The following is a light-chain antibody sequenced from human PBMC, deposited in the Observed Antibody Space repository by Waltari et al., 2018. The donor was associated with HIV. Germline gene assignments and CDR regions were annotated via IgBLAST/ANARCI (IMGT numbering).Light chain of an antibody. V-gene: IGLV2-8*01. CDR2: DVY. CDR1: SSDVGTYDY. CDR3: SSYAGSKNRVV. J-gene: IGLJ2*01. Sequence: QSALTQSPSASGSPGQAVTISCTGTSSDVGTYDYVSWYKQHPGEAPKLVIYDVYKRPSGVPDRFSCSKSGTTASLTVSGLQADDEASYYCSSYAGSKNRVVFGGGTFLTVL.